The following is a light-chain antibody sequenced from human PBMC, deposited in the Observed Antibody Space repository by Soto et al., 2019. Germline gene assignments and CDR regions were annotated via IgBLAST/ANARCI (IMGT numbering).Light chain of an antibody. CDR3: SSYTSSSTPYV. V-gene: IGLV2-14*01. Sequence: QSVLTQPASVSGSPGQSITISCTGTSSDVGGYNYVSWYQQHPGKSPKLMIYDVSIRPSVVSNRFSGSKSGNTASLTIFGLQAEDEADYYCSSYTSSSTPYVFGTGTKVTVL. CDR2: DVS. CDR1: SSDVGGYNY. J-gene: IGLJ1*01.